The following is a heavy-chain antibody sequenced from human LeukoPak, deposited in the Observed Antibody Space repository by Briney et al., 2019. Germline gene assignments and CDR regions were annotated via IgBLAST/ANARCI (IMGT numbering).Heavy chain of an antibody. Sequence: SETLSLTCTVSGGSISSYYWGWIRQPPGKGLEWIGSIYHSGSTYYNPSLKSRVTISVDTSKNHFSLKLSSVTAADTAVYYCARDIQQWLVGPPFDYWGQGTLVTVSS. CDR1: GGSISSYY. CDR2: IYHSGST. V-gene: IGHV4-38-2*02. J-gene: IGHJ4*02. CDR3: ARDIQQWLVGPPFDY. D-gene: IGHD6-19*01.